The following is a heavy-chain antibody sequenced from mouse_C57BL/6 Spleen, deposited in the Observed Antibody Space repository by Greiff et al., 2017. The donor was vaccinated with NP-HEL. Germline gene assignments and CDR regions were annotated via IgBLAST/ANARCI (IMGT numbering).Heavy chain of an antibody. CDR1: GYSFTGYF. V-gene: IGHV1-20*01. CDR2: INPYNGDT. CDR3: ARPPLYDYGAMDY. Sequence: EVQLQQSGPELVKPGDSVKISCKASGYSFTGYFMNWVMQSHGKSLEWIGRINPYNGDTFYNQKFKGKATLTVDKSSSTAHMELRSLTSEDSAVYYCARPPLYDYGAMDYWGQGTSVTVSS. D-gene: IGHD2-4*01. J-gene: IGHJ4*01.